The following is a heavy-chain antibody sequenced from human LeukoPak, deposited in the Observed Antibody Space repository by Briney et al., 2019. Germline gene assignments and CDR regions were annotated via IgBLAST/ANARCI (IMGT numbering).Heavy chain of an antibody. CDR3: AKDLGGRERWLQLGY. CDR1: GFTFSSYG. D-gene: IGHD5-24*01. J-gene: IGHJ4*02. Sequence: GGSLRLSCAASGFTFSSYGMSWVRQAPGKGLEWVAFIRYDGSNKYYADSVKGRFTISRDNSKNTLYLQMNSLRAEDTAVYYCAKDLGGRERWLQLGYWGQGTLVTVSS. V-gene: IGHV3-30*02. CDR2: IRYDGSNK.